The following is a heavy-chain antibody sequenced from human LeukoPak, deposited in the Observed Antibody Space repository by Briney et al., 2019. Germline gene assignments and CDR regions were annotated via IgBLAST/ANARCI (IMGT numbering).Heavy chain of an antibody. Sequence: QAGRSLRLSCAASGFIFSHYGMHWVRQAPGKGLEWVAVIQNDASTENFADSVKGRFTISRDNSKNTVFLQMNSLRVEDTAVYYCARELSQIVWGGLDYGGQGTLVSVSS. J-gene: IGHJ4*02. D-gene: IGHD2-21*01. V-gene: IGHV3-33*05. CDR1: GFIFSHYG. CDR2: IQNDASTE. CDR3: ARELSQIVWGGLDY.